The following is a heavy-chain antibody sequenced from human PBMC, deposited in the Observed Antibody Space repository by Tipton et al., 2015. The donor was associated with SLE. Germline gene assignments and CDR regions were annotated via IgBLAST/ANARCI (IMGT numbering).Heavy chain of an antibody. J-gene: IGHJ4*02. D-gene: IGHD1-26*01. V-gene: IGHV3-48*02. Sequence: DSVMCRFTISRDNSKNSLYLQMNSLRDEYTAVYYCARDVGARRVDYWGQGTRVTVSS. CDR3: ARDVGARRVDY.